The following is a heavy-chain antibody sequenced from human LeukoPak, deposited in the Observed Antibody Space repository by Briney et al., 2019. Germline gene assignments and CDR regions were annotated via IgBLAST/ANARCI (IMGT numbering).Heavy chain of an antibody. V-gene: IGHV3-30*04. CDR2: ISYDGSNN. J-gene: IGHJ4*02. Sequence: PGRSLRLSCAASGFTFSSYAMHWVRQAPGKGLEWVAVISYDGSNNYYADSVKGRFTISRDNSKNTLYLEMNSLRTEDTAVYYCAARTGALDYWGQGTLVTVSS. CDR1: GFTFSSYA. D-gene: IGHD1-14*01. CDR3: AARTGALDY.